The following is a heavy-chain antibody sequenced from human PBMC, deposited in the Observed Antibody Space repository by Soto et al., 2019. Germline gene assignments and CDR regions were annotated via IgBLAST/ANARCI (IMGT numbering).Heavy chain of an antibody. CDR1: GYTFTSYG. CDR3: ARCGGDCQYYYYYYMDV. J-gene: IGHJ6*03. Sequence: QVQLVQSGAEVKKPGASVKVSCKASGYTFTSYGISWVRQAPGQGLEWMGWISAYNGNTNYAQKLQGRVTLTTDTSPSTAYMELRSLRSDDTAVYYCARCGGDCQYYYYYYMDVWGKGTTVTVSS. D-gene: IGHD2-21*01. V-gene: IGHV1-18*01. CDR2: ISAYNGNT.